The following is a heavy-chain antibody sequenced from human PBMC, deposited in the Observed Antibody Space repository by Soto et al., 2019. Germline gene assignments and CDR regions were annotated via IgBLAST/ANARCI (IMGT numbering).Heavy chain of an antibody. CDR2: IYYSGST. D-gene: IGHD6-13*01. CDR3: ARDIWGIAAAGRGVGAFDI. Sequence: SETLSLTCTVSGGSTSSYYWSWIRQPPGKGLEWIGYIYYSGSTNYNPSLKSRVTISVDTSKNQFSLKLSSVTAADTAVYYCARDIWGIAAAGRGVGAFDIWGQGTMVSVSS. CDR1: GGSTSSYY. V-gene: IGHV4-59*01. J-gene: IGHJ3*02.